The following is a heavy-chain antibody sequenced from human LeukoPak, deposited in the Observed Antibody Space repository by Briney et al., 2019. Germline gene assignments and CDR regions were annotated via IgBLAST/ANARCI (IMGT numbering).Heavy chain of an antibody. CDR3: ASVARHYYGSGSFEGKAFDI. V-gene: IGHV1-18*04. Sequence: ASVKVSCKASGYTFTSYGISWVRQAPGQGLEWMGWISAYNGNTNYAQKLQGRVTMTTDTSTSTAYMELRSLRSDDTAVYYCASVARHYYGSGSFEGKAFDIWGQGTMVTVSS. D-gene: IGHD3-10*01. CDR1: GYTFTSYG. J-gene: IGHJ3*02. CDR2: ISAYNGNT.